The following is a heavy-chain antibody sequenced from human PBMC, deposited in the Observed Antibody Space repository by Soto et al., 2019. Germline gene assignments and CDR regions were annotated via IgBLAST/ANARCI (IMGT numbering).Heavy chain of an antibody. V-gene: IGHV3-66*04. Sequence: GGSLRLSCAASGFTVSSNYMSWVRQAPGKGLEWVSVIYSGGSTYYADSVKGRFTISRDNSKNTLYLQMNSLRAEDTAVYYCAKLMTTVTHEGAFDIWGQGTMVTVSS. D-gene: IGHD4-17*01. CDR3: AKLMTTVTHEGAFDI. CDR1: GFTVSSNY. CDR2: IYSGGST. J-gene: IGHJ3*02.